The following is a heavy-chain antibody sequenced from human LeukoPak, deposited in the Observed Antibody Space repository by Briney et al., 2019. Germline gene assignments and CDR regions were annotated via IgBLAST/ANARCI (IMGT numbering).Heavy chain of an antibody. D-gene: IGHD2-2*01. CDR3: AHRGPAYCSSTSCPRIFDY. J-gene: IGHJ4*02. Sequence: SGPTLVKPTQTLTLTCTFSGFSLSTSGVGVGWIRQPPGKALEWLALIYWNDDKRYSPSLKSRLTITKDTSKNQVVLTMTNMDPVDTATYYCAHRGPAYCSSTSCPRIFDYWGQGTLVTDSS. CDR2: IYWNDDK. V-gene: IGHV2-5*01. CDR1: GFSLSTSGVG.